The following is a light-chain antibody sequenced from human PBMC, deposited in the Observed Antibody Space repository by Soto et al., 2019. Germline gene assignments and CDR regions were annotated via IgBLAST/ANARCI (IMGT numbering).Light chain of an antibody. CDR3: ATWDASLPGEV. Sequence: QSVLTQPPSVSGAPGQRVTISCTGSSSNIGAGYDVHWYQQRPGTAPKLLIFGNINRPSGVPDRFSGSKSGTSASLAITGLQAEDEGDYYCATWDASLPGEVFGGGTKVTVL. CDR1: SSNIGAGYD. CDR2: GNI. J-gene: IGLJ2*01. V-gene: IGLV1-40*01.